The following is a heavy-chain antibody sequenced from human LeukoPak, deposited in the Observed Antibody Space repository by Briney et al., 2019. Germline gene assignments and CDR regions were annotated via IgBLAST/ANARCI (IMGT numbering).Heavy chain of an antibody. CDR2: INHSGST. Sequence: SETLSLTCAVYGGSFSGYYWSWIRQPPEKGLEWIGEINHSGSTNYNPSLKSRVTISVDTSKNQFSLKLSSVTAADTAVYYCARARGYSYGLYYFDYWGQGTLVTVSS. D-gene: IGHD5-18*01. CDR1: GGSFSGYY. CDR3: ARARGYSYGLYYFDY. V-gene: IGHV4-34*01. J-gene: IGHJ4*02.